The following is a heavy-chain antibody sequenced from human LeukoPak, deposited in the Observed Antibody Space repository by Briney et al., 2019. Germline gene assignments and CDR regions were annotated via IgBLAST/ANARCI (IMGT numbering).Heavy chain of an antibody. CDR1: GFTFSSYS. D-gene: IGHD3-22*01. V-gene: IGHV3-21*04. Sequence: GGSLRLSCAASGFTFSSYSMNWVRQAPGKGLEWVSSISSSSSYIYYADSVKGRFTISRANAKNSLYLQMNSLRAEATAVYYLAKSGGNYYYDSSGYYPPYYFDYWGQGTLVTVSS. CDR3: AKSGGNYYYDSSGYYPPYYFDY. J-gene: IGHJ4*02. CDR2: ISSSSSYI.